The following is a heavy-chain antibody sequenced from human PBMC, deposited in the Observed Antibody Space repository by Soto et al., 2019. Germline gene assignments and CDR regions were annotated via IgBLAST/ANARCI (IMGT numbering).Heavy chain of an antibody. CDR3: ARDPMRYPTYFDY. D-gene: IGHD1-1*01. CDR1: GGSISSGRYS. CDR2: IYHSGNT. Sequence: QVQLQESGPGLVKPSETLSLTCTVSGGSISSGRYSWSWIRQHPGKGREWIGYIYHSGNTYYNPSLKSRVTISVDTSKNQFSLKLSSVTAADTAVYYCARDPMRYPTYFDYWGQGTLVTVSS. J-gene: IGHJ4*02. V-gene: IGHV4-31*03.